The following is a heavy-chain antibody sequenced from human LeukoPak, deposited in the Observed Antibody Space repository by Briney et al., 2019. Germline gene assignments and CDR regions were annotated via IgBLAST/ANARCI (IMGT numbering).Heavy chain of an antibody. CDR2: IIPIFCTA. J-gene: IGHJ6*03. D-gene: IGHD5-18*01. Sequence: SVKVSCKASGGTLSSYAISWVRQAPGQGLEWMGGIIPIFCTANYSQKFQGRVTITTDESTSAAYLELSSLRSEDTAVYYCAISGYSYGYQYYYYYMDVWGKGTTVTVSS. CDR3: AISGYSYGYQYYYYYMDV. CDR1: GGTLSSYA. V-gene: IGHV1-69*05.